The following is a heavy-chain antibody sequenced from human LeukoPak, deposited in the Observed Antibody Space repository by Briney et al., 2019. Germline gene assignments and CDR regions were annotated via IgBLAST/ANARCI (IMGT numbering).Heavy chain of an antibody. CDR1: GITLSTYW. J-gene: IGHJ4*02. CDR3: ARVPGSSGYYDY. Sequence: PGGSLRLSCVASGITLSTYWMGWVRQAPGKGLEWVANINEAGSEMYYADSVKGRFTISRDNSKNSLYLQMNSLRAEDTAKYYCARVPGSSGYYDYWGQGTLVTVSS. CDR2: INEAGSEM. D-gene: IGHD6-19*01. V-gene: IGHV3-7*03.